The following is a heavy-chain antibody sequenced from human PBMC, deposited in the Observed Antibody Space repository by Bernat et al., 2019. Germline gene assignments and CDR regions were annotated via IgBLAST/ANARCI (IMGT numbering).Heavy chain of an antibody. CDR3: ARHARQLVRRCWFDP. V-gene: IGHV5-10-1*03. CDR2: IDPSDSYT. J-gene: IGHJ5*02. CDR1: GYSFTGYW. D-gene: IGHD6-6*01. Sequence: EVQLVQSGAEVKKPGESLRISCKGSGYSFTGYWISWVRQMPGKGLEWMGRIDPSDSYTNYSPSFQGHVTISADKSISTAYLRWSSLKASDTAMYYCARHARQLVRRCWFDPWGQGTLVTVSS.